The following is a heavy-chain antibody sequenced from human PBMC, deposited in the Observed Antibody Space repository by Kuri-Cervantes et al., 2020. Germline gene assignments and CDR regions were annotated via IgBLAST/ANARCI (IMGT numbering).Heavy chain of an antibody. V-gene: IGHV1-2*04. J-gene: IGHJ3*02. CDR2: INPNSGGT. D-gene: IGHD2-2*01. CDR3: ARDPATAAAHRGVDAFDI. CDR1: GYTFTGYY. Sequence: ASVKVSCKASGYTFTGYYMHWVRRAPGQGLEWMGWINPNSGGTNYAQKFQGWVTMTRDTSISTAYMELSRLRSDDTAVYYCARDPATAAAHRGVDAFDIWGQGTMVTVSS.